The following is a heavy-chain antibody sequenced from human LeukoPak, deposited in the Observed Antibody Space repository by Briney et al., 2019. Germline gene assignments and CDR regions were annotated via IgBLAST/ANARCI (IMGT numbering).Heavy chain of an antibody. CDR1: GGSFSGYY. CDR2: INHSGST. D-gene: IGHD3-22*01. J-gene: IGHJ4*02. Sequence: PSETLSLTCAVYGGSFSGYYWSWIRQPPGKGLEWIGEINHSGSTNYNPSLKSRVTISVDTSKNQFSLKLSSVTAADTAVYYCARGSRQIYYYDSSGYYPYYFDYWGQGTLVTVSS. CDR3: ARGSRQIYYYDSSGYYPYYFDY. V-gene: IGHV4-34*01.